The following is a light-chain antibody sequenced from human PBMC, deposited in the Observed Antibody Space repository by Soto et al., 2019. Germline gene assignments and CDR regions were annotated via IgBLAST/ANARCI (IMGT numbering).Light chain of an antibody. V-gene: IGKV3-20*01. CDR2: GAS. CDR3: QQYDNSPQT. CDR1: QSVSSSC. J-gene: IGKJ1*01. Sequence: EIVLTQSPGTLSLSAGERATLSCRVSQSVSSSCLAWYQQKPGQAPRLLIYGASSRATGIPDRFSGSGSGTDFTLTISRLEPEDFAVYYCQQYDNSPQTFGQGTKVEIK.